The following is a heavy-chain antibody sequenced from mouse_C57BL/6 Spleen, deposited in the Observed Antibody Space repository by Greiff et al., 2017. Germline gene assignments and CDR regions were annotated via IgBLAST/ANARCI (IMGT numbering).Heavy chain of an antibody. J-gene: IGHJ3*01. V-gene: IGHV5-9*04. CDR2: LSGGGGNT. CDR3: ARPLYYSTSWFAY. CDR1: GFTFSSYT. Sequence: EVQLQESGGGLVKPGGSLKLSCAASGFTFSSYTMSWVRQTPEKRLEWVATLSGGGGNTYYPDSVKGRFTISRDNAKNTLYLHMSSLRSEDTALYYCARPLYYSTSWFAYWGQGTLVTVSA. D-gene: IGHD2-5*01.